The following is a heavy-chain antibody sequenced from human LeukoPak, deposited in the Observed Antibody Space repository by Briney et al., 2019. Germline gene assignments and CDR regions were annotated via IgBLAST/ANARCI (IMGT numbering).Heavy chain of an antibody. D-gene: IGHD6-13*01. CDR2: IYYSGST. CDR3: ASRYSSSWYDFFYMDV. J-gene: IGHJ6*03. CDR1: GGSISSSSYY. V-gene: IGHV4-39*01. Sequence: PSETLSLTCTVSGGSISSSSYYWGWIRQPPGKGLEWIGSIYYSGSTYYNPSLKSRVTISVDTSKTQFSLKLSSVTAADTAVYYCASRYSSSWYDFFYMDVWGKGTTVTVSS.